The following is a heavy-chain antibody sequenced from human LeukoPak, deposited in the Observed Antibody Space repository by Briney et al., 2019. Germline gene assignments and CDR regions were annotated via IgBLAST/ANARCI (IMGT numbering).Heavy chain of an antibody. Sequence: ESGPTLVKPTQTLTLTCTFSGFSLSTRGVGVGWIRQPPGKALEWLALNYGDDDKRYSPFLKSRLTITKDTSKNQVVLTMTNMDPVDTATYFCAHKKNSNAFDIWGQGTMVTVSS. CDR3: AHKKNSNAFDI. V-gene: IGHV2-5*02. CDR2: NYGDDDK. D-gene: IGHD2/OR15-2a*01. CDR1: GFSLSTRGVG. J-gene: IGHJ3*02.